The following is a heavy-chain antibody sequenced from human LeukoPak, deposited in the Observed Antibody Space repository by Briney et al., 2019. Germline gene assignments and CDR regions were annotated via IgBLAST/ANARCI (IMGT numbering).Heavy chain of an antibody. V-gene: IGHV4-61*01. Sequence: SETLSLTCTVSGGSVSSGSYYWSWIRQPPGKGLEWIGYIYYSGSTNYNPSLKSRVTISVDTSKNQFSLKLSSVTAADTAVYYCARGKFLEWLLPRGWFDPWGQGTLVTVS. CDR2: IYYSGST. D-gene: IGHD3-3*01. J-gene: IGHJ5*02. CDR1: GGSVSSGSYY. CDR3: ARGKFLEWLLPRGWFDP.